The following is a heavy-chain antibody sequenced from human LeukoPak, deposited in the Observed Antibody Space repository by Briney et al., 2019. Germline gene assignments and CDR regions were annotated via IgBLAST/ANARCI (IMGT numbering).Heavy chain of an antibody. Sequence: PETLSLTCTVSGGSISSNYWSWIRQPPGKGLEWIGYIYSSGSTNYNPSLKSRVTISVDTSKNQLSLKLSSATAADTAVYYCARDFGRGYNWFDPWGQGTPVTVSS. V-gene: IGHV4-59*01. CDR3: ARDFGRGYNWFDP. CDR2: IYSSGST. D-gene: IGHD3-3*01. CDR1: GGSISSNY. J-gene: IGHJ5*02.